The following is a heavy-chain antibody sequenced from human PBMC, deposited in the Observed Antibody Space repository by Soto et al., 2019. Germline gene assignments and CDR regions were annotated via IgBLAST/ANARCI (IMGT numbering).Heavy chain of an antibody. Sequence: PGGSLRLSFAASGFTFSSYWMSWVRQAPGKGLEWVANIKQDGSEKYYVDSVKGRFTISRDNAKNSLYLQMNSLRAEDTAVYYCARGWSGYFEYYYYGMDVWGQGTTVTVSS. V-gene: IGHV3-7*05. J-gene: IGHJ6*02. CDR2: IKQDGSEK. D-gene: IGHD3-3*01. CDR1: GFTFSSYW. CDR3: ARGWSGYFEYYYYGMDV.